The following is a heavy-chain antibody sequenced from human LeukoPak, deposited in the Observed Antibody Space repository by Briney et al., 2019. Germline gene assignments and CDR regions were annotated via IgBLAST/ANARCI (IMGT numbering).Heavy chain of an antibody. J-gene: IGHJ6*02. CDR1: GLTFSSYS. CDR2: ISSSSSYI. CDR3: ARGGEDIVLMVYAPDYYYGMDV. D-gene: IGHD2-8*01. V-gene: IGHV3-21*01. Sequence: GGSLRLSCAASGLTFSSYSMNWVRQAPGKGLEWVSSISSSSSYIYYADSVKGRFTISRDNAKNSLYLQMNSLRAEDTAVYYCARGGEDIVLMVYAPDYYYGMDVWGQGTTVTVSS.